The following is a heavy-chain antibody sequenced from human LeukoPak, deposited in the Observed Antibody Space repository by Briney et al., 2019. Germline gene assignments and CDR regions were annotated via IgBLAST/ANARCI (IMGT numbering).Heavy chain of an antibody. CDR3: ATDKVAAAAGSYYYYGMDV. CDR1: GFTFDDYA. D-gene: IGHD6-13*01. CDR2: ISGDGGST. J-gene: IGHJ6*02. V-gene: IGHV3-43*02. Sequence: GGSLRLSCAASGFTFDDYAMHWVRQAPGKGLGWVSLISGDGGSTYYADSVKGRFTISRDNSKNSLYLQMNSLRTEDTALYYCATDKVAAAAGSYYYYGMDVWGQGTTVTVSS.